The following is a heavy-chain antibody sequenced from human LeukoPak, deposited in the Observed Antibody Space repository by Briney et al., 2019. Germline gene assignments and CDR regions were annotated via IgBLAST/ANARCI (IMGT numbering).Heavy chain of an antibody. CDR2: IIPIFGTA. V-gene: IGHV1-69*05. J-gene: IGHJ3*02. D-gene: IGHD3-16*01. CDR1: GGTFSSYA. Sequence: ASVKVSCKASGGTFSSYAVSWVRQAPGQGLEWMGGIIPIFGTANYAQKFQGRVTITTDESTSTAYMELSSLRSEDTAVYYCARDWGPSQDAFDIWGQGTMVTVSS. CDR3: ARDWGPSQDAFDI.